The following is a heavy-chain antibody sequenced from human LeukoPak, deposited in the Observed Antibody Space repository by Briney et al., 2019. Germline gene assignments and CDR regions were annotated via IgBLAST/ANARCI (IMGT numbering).Heavy chain of an antibody. J-gene: IGHJ6*03. CDR3: ARAYSYGYYYYYYYMDV. CDR1: GGSISSYY. CDR2: IYYSGST. D-gene: IGHD5-18*01. Sequence: SETLSLTCTVSGGSISSYYWSWIRQPPGKGLEWIGYIYYSGSTNYNPSLKSRVTISVDTSKNQFSLKLSSVTAADTAVYYCARAYSYGYYYYYYYMDVWGKGTTVTISS. V-gene: IGHV4-59*01.